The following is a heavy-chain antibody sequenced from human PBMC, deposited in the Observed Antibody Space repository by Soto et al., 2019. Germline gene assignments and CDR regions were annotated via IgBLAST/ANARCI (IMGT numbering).Heavy chain of an antibody. CDR1: VGTFSSYT. CDR2: IIPILGIA. V-gene: IGHV1-69*02. Sequence: SVKVSCKASVGTFSSYTISWVRQAPGQGLEWMGRIIPILGIANYAQKFQGRVTITADKSTSTAYMELSSLRSEDTAVYYCARAYSSSWPLFDYWGQGTLVTVSS. J-gene: IGHJ4*02. D-gene: IGHD6-13*01. CDR3: ARAYSSSWPLFDY.